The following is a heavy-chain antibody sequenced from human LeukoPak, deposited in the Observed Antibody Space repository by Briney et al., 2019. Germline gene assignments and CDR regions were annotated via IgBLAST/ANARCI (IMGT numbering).Heavy chain of an antibody. V-gene: IGHV3-74*01. Sequence: GGSLRLSCAASGFSFSTYWMHWVRQAPGKGLVWVSQINSDGSRIIYADSVKGRFTISRDNAKNTVYLQMNSLRAVDTAVYYCVPGLAHWGQGTLVTVSS. CDR2: INSDGSRI. D-gene: IGHD6-19*01. CDR3: VPGLAH. J-gene: IGHJ4*02. CDR1: GFSFSTYW.